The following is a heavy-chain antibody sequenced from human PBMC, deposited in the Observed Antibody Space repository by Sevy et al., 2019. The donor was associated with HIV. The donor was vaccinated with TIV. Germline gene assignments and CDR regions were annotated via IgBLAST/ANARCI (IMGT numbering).Heavy chain of an antibody. J-gene: IGHJ4*02. Sequence: GGSPRLSCAASGFTFHTYAVLWVRQAPGKGLEWLTLISYDGVNKYYADSVKGRFTISRDNSKNTLSLQMDSLRVEDTALYYCARVAVEYCTNDCYHRFDHWGQGTLVTVSS. CDR1: GFTFHTYA. CDR2: ISYDGVNK. CDR3: ARVAVEYCTNDCYHRFDH. V-gene: IGHV3-30-3*01. D-gene: IGHD2-8*01.